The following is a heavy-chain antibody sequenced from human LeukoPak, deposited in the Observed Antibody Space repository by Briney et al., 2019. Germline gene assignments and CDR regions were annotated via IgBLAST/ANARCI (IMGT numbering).Heavy chain of an antibody. CDR1: GFTFSSYA. CDR2: ISGSGGST. J-gene: IGHJ4*02. Sequence: PGGSLRLSCAASGFTFSSYAMSRVRQAPGKGLEWVSAISGSGGSTYYADSVKGRFTISRDNSKNTLYLQMNSLRAEDTAVYYCAVTGRKLVSAAMVDWGQGTLVTVSS. D-gene: IGHD2-2*01. CDR3: AVTGRKLVSAAMVD. V-gene: IGHV3-23*01.